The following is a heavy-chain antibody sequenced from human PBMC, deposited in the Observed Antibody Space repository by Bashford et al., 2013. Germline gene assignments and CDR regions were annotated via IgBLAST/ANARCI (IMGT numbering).Heavy chain of an antibody. CDR3: ATALGGDATESYFYVLDV. CDR1: GYTFTSYY. V-gene: IGHV1-46*01. D-gene: IGHD2-21*02. CDR2: INPSGGSA. J-gene: IGHJ6*02. Sequence: ASVKVSCKASGYTFTSYYIHWVRQAPGQGLEWMGIINPSGGSASYAQKFQGRVTMTRDTSTSTVYMELSSLRSEDTAVYYCATALGGDATESYFYVLDVWGQGTTVTVSS.